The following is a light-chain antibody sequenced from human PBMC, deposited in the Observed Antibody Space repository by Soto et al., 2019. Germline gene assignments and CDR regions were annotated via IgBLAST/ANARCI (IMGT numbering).Light chain of an antibody. CDR2: DVS. Sequence: QSVLTQPASVSGSPGQSITISCTGTSSDVGGYNYASWYQQHPGKAPKLMIYDVSNRPSGVSNRFSGSKSGNTASLTISGLQAEDEADYYCSSYTSSSTLLFGTGTKLTVL. V-gene: IGLV2-14*01. J-gene: IGLJ1*01. CDR3: SSYTSSSTLL. CDR1: SSDVGGYNY.